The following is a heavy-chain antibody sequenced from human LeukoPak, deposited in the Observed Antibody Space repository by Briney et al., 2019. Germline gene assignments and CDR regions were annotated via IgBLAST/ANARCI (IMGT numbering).Heavy chain of an antibody. J-gene: IGHJ4*02. Sequence: PSETLSLTCTVSGGSISSGYYWGWIRQPPGKGLEWIGSIYHSGSTYYNPSLKSRVTISVDTSKNQFSLKLSSVTAADTAVYYCARDRDYGDYSDYWGQGTLVTVSS. V-gene: IGHV4-38-2*02. CDR1: GGSISSGYY. D-gene: IGHD4-17*01. CDR2: IYHSGST. CDR3: ARDRDYGDYSDY.